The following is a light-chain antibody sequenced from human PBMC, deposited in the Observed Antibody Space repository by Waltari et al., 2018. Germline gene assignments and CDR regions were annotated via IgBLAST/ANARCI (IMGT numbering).Light chain of an antibody. J-gene: IGKJ1*01. CDR1: QSVSKY. CDR3: QQRSDWLAT. CDR2: EAS. V-gene: IGKV3-11*01. Sequence: EIVLTQSPATLSLSPGERATLSCKASQSVSKYLVWYQQKPGQAPRLLIHEASNRATGIPARFSGSGSGTDFTLTISSLEPEDFAVYYCQQRSDWLATFGQGTKVEIK.